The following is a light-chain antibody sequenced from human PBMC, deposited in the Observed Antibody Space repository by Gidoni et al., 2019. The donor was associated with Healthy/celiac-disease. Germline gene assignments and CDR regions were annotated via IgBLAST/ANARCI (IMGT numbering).Light chain of an antibody. CDR2: GNS. J-gene: IGLJ2*01. CDR1: SSHIGAGYD. Sequence: QSVLTQSPSVSGAPAQSVTISCTGSSSHIGAGYDVHWYQQLPGTAPKLLIYGNSNRPSGVPDRFSGSKSGPSASLAITGLQAEDEADYYCQSYDSSLSGSDVVFGGGTKLTVL. CDR3: QSYDSSLSGSDVV. V-gene: IGLV1-40*01.